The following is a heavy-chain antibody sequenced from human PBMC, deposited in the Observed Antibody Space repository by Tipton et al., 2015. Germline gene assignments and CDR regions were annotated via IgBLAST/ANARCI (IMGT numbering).Heavy chain of an antibody. Sequence: VQLVQSGGGVVQPGASLRLSCAASGFTFSSYAMSWVRQAPGKGLEWVSVTHRSGNTHYADSVKGRFTFSRDNPKNTLYLQMDSLRADDTAVYYCAKGPIPSYGCSGGTCGVGDYWGQGTLVTVSS. CDR2: THRSGNT. V-gene: IGHV3-53*01. CDR3: AKGPIPSYGCSGGTCGVGDY. CDR1: GFTFSSYA. D-gene: IGHD2-15*01. J-gene: IGHJ4*02.